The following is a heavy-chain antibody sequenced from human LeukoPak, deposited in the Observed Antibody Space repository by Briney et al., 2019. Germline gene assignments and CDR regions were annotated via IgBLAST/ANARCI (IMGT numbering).Heavy chain of an antibody. CDR2: IYTSGST. CDR1: GGSISSYY. D-gene: IGHD3-16*01. J-gene: IGHJ6*02. CDR3: AKFGLYYNMDV. V-gene: IGHV4-4*07. Sequence: SETLSLTCTVSGGSISSYYWIWIRQPAGKGLEWIGRIYTSGSTNYNPSLKSRVTMSVDTSKNQFFLSLNSVTAADTAVYYCAKFGLYYNMDVWGQGTTVTVSS.